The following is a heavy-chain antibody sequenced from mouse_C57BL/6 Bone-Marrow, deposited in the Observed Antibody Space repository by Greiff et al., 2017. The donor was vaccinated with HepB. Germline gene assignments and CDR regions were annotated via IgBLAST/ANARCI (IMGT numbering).Heavy chain of an antibody. CDR3: AREGNWAYYFDY. CDR1: GYTFTSYW. V-gene: IGHV1-69*01. Sequence: QVQLQQPGAELVMPGASVKLSCKASGYTFTSYWMHWVKQRPGQGLEWIGEIDPSDSYTTYNQKFKGKSTLTVDKSSSTAYMQLSSLTSEDSAVYYCAREGNWAYYFDYWGQGTTLTVAS. J-gene: IGHJ2*01. CDR2: IDPSDSYT. D-gene: IGHD4-1*01.